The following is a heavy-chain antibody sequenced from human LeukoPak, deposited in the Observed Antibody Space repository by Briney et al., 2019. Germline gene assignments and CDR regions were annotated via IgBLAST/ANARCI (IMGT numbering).Heavy chain of an antibody. D-gene: IGHD3-3*01. J-gene: IGHJ5*02. CDR2: IYYSGST. Sequence: PSETLSLTCTVSGGSISSSSYYWGWIRQPPGKGLEWIGSIYYSGSTYYNPSLKSRVTISVDTSKNQFSLKLSSVTAADTAVYYCARAGYYDFWSGFNWFDPWGQGTLVTVSS. CDR1: GGSISSSSYY. CDR3: ARAGYYDFWSGFNWFDP. V-gene: IGHV4-39*01.